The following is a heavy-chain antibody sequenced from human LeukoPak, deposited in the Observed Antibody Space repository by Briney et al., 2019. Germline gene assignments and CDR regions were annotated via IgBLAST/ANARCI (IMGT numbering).Heavy chain of an antibody. CDR1: GYPFSTSW. CDR3: ARKSYYDSFQHAFDI. CDR2: VYPGDSSA. J-gene: IGHJ3*02. Sequence: GESLKISCKGSGYPFSTSWIAWVRQLPGKGLEWMGIVYPGDSSARYSPSFQGQVTMSADTSINTAYLQWNSLKASDTAMYYCARKSYYDSFQHAFDIWGQGTMVTVSS. D-gene: IGHD3-22*01. V-gene: IGHV5-51*01.